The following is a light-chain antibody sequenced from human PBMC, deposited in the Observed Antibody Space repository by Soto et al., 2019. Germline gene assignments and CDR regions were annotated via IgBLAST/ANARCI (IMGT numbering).Light chain of an antibody. Sequence: EIVMTQSPATLSVSPGERATLSCRASQSVSSNLAWYQQKPGQAPRLLIYGASTRATGIPARFSGSGSGTEFTLTIRSLQSEDFAVYSCQQYNNWPRTYGQGTKVEIK. CDR1: QSVSSN. CDR2: GAS. CDR3: QQYNNWPRT. V-gene: IGKV3-15*01. J-gene: IGKJ1*01.